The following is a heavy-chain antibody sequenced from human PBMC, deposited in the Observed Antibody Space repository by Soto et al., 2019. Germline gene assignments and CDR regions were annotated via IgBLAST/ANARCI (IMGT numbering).Heavy chain of an antibody. J-gene: IGHJ4*02. V-gene: IGHV3-74*01. D-gene: IGHD5-18*01. CDR3: ARGHSHALDY. CDR1: GFTLNSYW. Sequence: EVQLVESGGGLVQPGGSLRLSCAASGFTLNSYWMHWVRQTPGKGLVWVSYIYSDGSGTRYADSVKGRFTISRDIGKNTLYLQVNSLRVDDTAVYYCARGHSHALDYWGQGTLVTVAS. CDR2: IYSDGSGT.